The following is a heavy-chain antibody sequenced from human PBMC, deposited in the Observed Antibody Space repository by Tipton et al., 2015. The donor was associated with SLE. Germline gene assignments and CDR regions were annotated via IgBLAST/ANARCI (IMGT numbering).Heavy chain of an antibody. Sequence: SLRLSCAASGFTFSTYGMHWVRQAPGKGLEWVAVISYDGINKYYADSVKGRFTISRDNSKKTLYLQMNSLRAEDTAVYYCAKVAYDFWGGYFASAVDSWGQGTLVTVSS. J-gene: IGHJ4*02. CDR2: ISYDGINK. CDR1: GFTFSTYG. D-gene: IGHD3-3*01. CDR3: AKVAYDFWGGYFASAVDS. V-gene: IGHV3-30*18.